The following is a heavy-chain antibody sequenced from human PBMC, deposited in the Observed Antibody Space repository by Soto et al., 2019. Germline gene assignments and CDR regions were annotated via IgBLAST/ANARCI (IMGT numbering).Heavy chain of an antibody. J-gene: IGHJ4*02. Sequence: ASVKVSCKASGYTFANFAISWVRQGPGQGLEWMGWISGYNGNTNYAQKLQGRVTMTTDTSTTTAYLELRSLRSDDTAVYYCASVSVTVAGSDFDYWGQGTLVTVSS. CDR1: GYTFANFA. CDR2: ISGYNGNT. V-gene: IGHV1-18*01. CDR3: ASVSVTVAGSDFDY. D-gene: IGHD6-19*01.